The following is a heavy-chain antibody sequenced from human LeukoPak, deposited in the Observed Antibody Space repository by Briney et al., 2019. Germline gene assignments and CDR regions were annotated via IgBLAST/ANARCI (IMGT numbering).Heavy chain of an antibody. CDR1: GDSITNNDYY. D-gene: IGHD3-3*01. J-gene: IGHJ4*02. V-gene: IGHV4-30-4*08. CDR3: ARRSGGDYFDY. Sequence: SETLSLTCTVSGDSITNNDYYWSWIRQHPGKGLEWIGYIYYSGTTYYNPSLKSRVTISVDTSKNQFSLKLSSVTAADTAVYYCARRSGGDYFDYWGQGTLVTVSS. CDR2: IYYSGTT.